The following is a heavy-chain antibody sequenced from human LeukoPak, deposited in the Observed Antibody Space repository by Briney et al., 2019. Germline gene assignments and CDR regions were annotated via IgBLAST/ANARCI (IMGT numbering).Heavy chain of an antibody. CDR1: GYSSTSYW. V-gene: IGHV5-51*01. CDR3: ARREYNWNQLGAFDI. J-gene: IGHJ3*02. Sequence: GESLKISCKGSGYSSTSYWIGWVRQMPGKGLEWMGIIYPGDSDTRCSPSFQGQVTISADKSISTAYLQWSSLKASDTAMYYCARREYNWNQLGAFDIWGQGTMVTVSS. D-gene: IGHD1-20*01. CDR2: IYPGDSDT.